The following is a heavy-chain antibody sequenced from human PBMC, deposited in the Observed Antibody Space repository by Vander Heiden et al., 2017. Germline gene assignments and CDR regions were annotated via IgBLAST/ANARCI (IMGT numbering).Heavy chain of an antibody. CDR3: ARDSDGSGSYFTRLYYYYGMDV. Sequence: QVQLVESGGGVVQPGRSLRLSCSASGFTFSGYGMHWVRPAPGKGLEWVAIIWYDGSKKFYGDSVKGRFTISRDNSKNTLYLQMNSLRAEDTAVYYCARDSDGSGSYFTRLYYYYGMDVWGQGTTVTVSS. V-gene: IGHV3-33*01. CDR1: GFTFSGYG. CDR2: IWYDGSKK. D-gene: IGHD3-10*01. J-gene: IGHJ6*02.